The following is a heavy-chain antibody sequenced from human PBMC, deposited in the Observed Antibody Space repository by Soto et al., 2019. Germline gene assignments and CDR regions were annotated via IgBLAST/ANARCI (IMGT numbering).Heavy chain of an antibody. D-gene: IGHD3-10*01. CDR1: GGSISSGGYS. V-gene: IGHV4-30-2*01. CDR3: ARGRAKLLWFGEDGMAV. Sequence: SETLSLTCAVSGGSISSGGYSWSWIRQPPGKGLEWIGYIYHSGSTYYNPSLKSRVTISVDRSKNQFSLKLSSVTAADTAVYYCARGRAKLLWFGEDGMAVWGQGTTVTVSS. CDR2: IYHSGST. J-gene: IGHJ6*02.